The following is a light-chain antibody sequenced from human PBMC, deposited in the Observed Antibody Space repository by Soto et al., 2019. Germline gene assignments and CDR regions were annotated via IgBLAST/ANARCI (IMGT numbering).Light chain of an antibody. CDR1: SSDVGGYNL. J-gene: IGLJ2*01. CDR2: DVT. V-gene: IGLV2-14*03. Sequence: QSVLTQPASVSGSPGQSITISCTGTSSDVGGYNLVSWYQHHPGKAPKLMIYDVTRRPSGVSDRFSGSKSGNTASLTISGLQAEDEADYHCSSYTSSTTLVVFGGGTKL. CDR3: SSYTSSTTLVV.